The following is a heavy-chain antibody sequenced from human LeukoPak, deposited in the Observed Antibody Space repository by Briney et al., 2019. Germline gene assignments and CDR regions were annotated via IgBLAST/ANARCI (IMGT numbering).Heavy chain of an antibody. D-gene: IGHD2-21*01. CDR1: GVSLSSDKYY. CDR2: IYYSGST. V-gene: IGHV4-31*03. Sequence: SQTLSLTCTVSGVSLSSDKYYWTWIRPRPGKGLEWIGHIYYSGSTSFNPSLKSRVSMSMDTSKSQFSLKLTSVTAADTAVYYCATPYCGAISCLDVFDVWGQGTVVTVSS. CDR3: ATPYCGAISCLDVFDV. J-gene: IGHJ3*01.